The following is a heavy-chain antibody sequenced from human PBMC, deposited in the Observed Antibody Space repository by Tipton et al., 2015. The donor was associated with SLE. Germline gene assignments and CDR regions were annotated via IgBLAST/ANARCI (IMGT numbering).Heavy chain of an antibody. V-gene: IGHV3-64D*08. CDR2: ISRNGRTT. J-gene: IGHJ4*02. D-gene: IGHD6-19*01. Sequence: SLRLSCSASGFTFSTYAMHWVRQAPWKGLEYVSGISRNGRTTFHADSVKGRFTVSRDNSKDILYLQMSSLRVDDTAVYYCVNERPSVTGPAGFDYGGQGTLVTVSS. CDR1: GFTFSTYA. CDR3: VNERPSVTGPAGFDY.